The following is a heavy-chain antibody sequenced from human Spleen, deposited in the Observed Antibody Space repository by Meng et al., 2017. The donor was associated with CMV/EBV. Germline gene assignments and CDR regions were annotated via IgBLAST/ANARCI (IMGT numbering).Heavy chain of an antibody. D-gene: IGHD6-19*01. J-gene: IGHJ4*02. V-gene: IGHV3-23*01. Sequence: GESLKISCAASGFTFSSYAMSWVRQAPGKGLEWVSAISGSGGSTYYADSVRGRFTISRDNAKNSVYLQLNSLRAEDTAVYYCGTIAVTGHPDYWGQGTLVTVSS. CDR3: GTIAVTGHPDY. CDR2: ISGSGGST. CDR1: GFTFSSYA.